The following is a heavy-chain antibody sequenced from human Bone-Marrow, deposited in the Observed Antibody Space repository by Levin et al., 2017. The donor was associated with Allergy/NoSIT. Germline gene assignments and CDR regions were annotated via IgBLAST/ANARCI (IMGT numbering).Heavy chain of an antibody. CDR3: VKDRGGSGSSLNYGMDV. V-gene: IGHV3-9*01. CDR2: ISWDGDNI. J-gene: IGHJ6*02. CDR1: GFTFGDYA. Sequence: PGGSLRLSCAASGFTFGDYAMHWVRQCPGKGLEWVSGISWDGDNIGYVDSVRGRFTISRDNAKNSLYLQMNGLRPEDTALYYCVKDRGGSGSSLNYGMDVWGQGTTVTVSS. D-gene: IGHD3-10*01.